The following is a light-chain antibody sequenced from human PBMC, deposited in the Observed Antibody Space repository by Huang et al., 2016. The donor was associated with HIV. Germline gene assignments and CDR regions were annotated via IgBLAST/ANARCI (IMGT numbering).Light chain of an antibody. CDR3: QQYNNWPPAT. J-gene: IGKJ3*01. V-gene: IGKV3-15*01. CDR2: GAS. Sequence: EIVMTQSPATLSVSQGERATLSCRASQSVSSNLAWYHQKPGQAPRLLIYGASTRATGYPARFSGSGSGTEFTLTISSLQSEDFAVYYCQQYNNWPPATFGPGTKVDIK. CDR1: QSVSSN.